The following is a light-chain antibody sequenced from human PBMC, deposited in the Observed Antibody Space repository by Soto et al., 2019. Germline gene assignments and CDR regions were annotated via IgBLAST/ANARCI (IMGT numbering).Light chain of an antibody. Sequence: EIVMTQSPATLSVSPGERATLSCRASQSVSSNLAWYQQKPDQAPRLLIYGASTRATGIPARFSGSGSGTEFTLTISSLQSEDFAVYYCQQYNNWPWTLTFGGGTKVEIK. V-gene: IGKV3-15*01. J-gene: IGKJ4*01. CDR3: QQYNNWPWTLT. CDR2: GAS. CDR1: QSVSSN.